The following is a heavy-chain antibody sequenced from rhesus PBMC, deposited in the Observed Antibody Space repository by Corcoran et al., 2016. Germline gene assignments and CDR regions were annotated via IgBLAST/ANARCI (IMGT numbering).Heavy chain of an antibody. CDR1: GYSISSGYY. D-gene: IGHD6-31*01. Sequence: QVQLQESGPGLVKPSETLSLTCAVSGYSISSGYYWNWIRQPPGKGLEGIGSIYGSGGSNYLNPSLKSRVTLSVDTSKNQFSLKLSSVTAADTAVYYCARGMQGGGWYADVSLDVWGRGVLVTVSS. CDR2: IYGSGGSN. J-gene: IGHJ5-2*02. CDR3: ARGMQGGGWYADVSLDV. V-gene: IGHV4S14*01.